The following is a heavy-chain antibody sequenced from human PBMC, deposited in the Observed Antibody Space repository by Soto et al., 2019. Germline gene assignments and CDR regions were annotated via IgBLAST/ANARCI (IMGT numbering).Heavy chain of an antibody. CDR1: GGSVSSGNYF. V-gene: IGHV4-39*01. CDR2: IYFNGDT. CDR3: ARRIIDNWNQGHACDF. D-gene: IGHD1-20*01. J-gene: IGHJ3*01. Sequence: QLQLQESGPGLVKPAETLSLKCAVSGGSVSSGNYFWGWIRQPPGKGLERIGNIYFNGDTYYSPSFKVRVSMSVETAQTQFSLSLTSMTAADTAVYYCARRIIDNWNQGHACDFWGQGTLVTVSS.